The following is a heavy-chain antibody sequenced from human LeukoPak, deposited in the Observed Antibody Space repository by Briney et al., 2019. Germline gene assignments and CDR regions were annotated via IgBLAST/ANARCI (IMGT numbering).Heavy chain of an antibody. J-gene: IGHJ6*02. D-gene: IGHD4-17*01. CDR2: IYSGGST. V-gene: IGHV3-53*04. Sequence: GGSLTLSCAVSGFTVSSYYMSWVRQAPGKGLEWVSVIYSGGSTHYADSVKGRFTISRHNSKNTLYLQMNSLGAEDTAVYYCARGTTVNGYYGMDVWGQGTTVTVSS. CDR3: ARGTTVNGYYGMDV. CDR1: GFTVSSYY.